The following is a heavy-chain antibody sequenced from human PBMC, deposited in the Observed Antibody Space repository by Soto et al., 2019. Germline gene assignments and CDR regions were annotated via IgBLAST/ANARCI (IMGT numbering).Heavy chain of an antibody. Sequence: ASVKVSCKASGYIFINYYIHWVRQAPGQGLEWIGIINPNGGSTNYAQKFRGRVTMARDTSTSTVYMDLSSLRSDDTAVYYCATPNITGTTWYYFDYWGQGTLVTVSS. CDR2: INPNGGST. V-gene: IGHV1-46*01. D-gene: IGHD1-7*01. CDR1: GYIFINYY. CDR3: ATPNITGTTWYYFDY. J-gene: IGHJ4*02.